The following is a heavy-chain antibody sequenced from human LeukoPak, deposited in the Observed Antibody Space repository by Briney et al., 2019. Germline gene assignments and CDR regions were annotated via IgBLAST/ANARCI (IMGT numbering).Heavy chain of an antibody. V-gene: IGHV4-38-2*01. D-gene: IGHD2-2*01. Sequence: SETLSLTCAVSGYSISSGYYWGWIRQPPGKGLEWIGSIYHSGSTYYNPSLKSRVTISVDTSKNQFSLKLSSVTAADTAVYYCARLWRSSTSCRDWGQGTLVTVS. CDR2: IYHSGST. J-gene: IGHJ4*02. CDR1: GYSISSGYY. CDR3: ARLWRSSTSCRD.